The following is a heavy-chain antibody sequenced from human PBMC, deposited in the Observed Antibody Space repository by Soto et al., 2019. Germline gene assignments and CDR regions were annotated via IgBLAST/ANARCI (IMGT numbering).Heavy chain of an antibody. CDR2: IYRSGSA. Sequence: SETLSLTCTVSGGSISSSSYYRGWIRQPPGKGLEWIGNIYRSGSAYYNPSLKSRVTMSADMSNNQFSLKLYSVTAADTAVYYCASRRGGSSWFDFLRQGTLVTVSS. D-gene: IGHD6-13*01. J-gene: IGHJ4*02. CDR3: ASRRGGSSWFDF. CDR1: GGSISSSSYY. V-gene: IGHV4-39*01.